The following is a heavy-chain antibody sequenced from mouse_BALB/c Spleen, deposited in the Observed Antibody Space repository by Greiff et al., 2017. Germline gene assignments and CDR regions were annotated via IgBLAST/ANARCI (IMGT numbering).Heavy chain of an antibody. D-gene: IGHD2-3*01. Sequence: EVQLQESGGGLVKPGGSLKLSCAASGFAFSSYDMSWVRQTPEKRLEWVAYISSGGGSTYYPDTVKGRFTISRDNATNTLYLQMSSLKSEDTAMYYCARHAGDGYYLYYAMDYWGQGTSVTVSS. CDR3: ARHAGDGYYLYYAMDY. J-gene: IGHJ4*01. V-gene: IGHV5-12-1*01. CDR2: ISSGGGST. CDR1: GFAFSSYD.